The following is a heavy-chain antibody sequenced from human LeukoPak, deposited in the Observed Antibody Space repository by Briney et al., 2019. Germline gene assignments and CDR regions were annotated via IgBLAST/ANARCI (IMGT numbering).Heavy chain of an antibody. CDR2: IKPRFSGT. D-gene: IGHD3-16*01. V-gene: IGHV1-2*02. CDR3: ARQFGPTDAFDI. J-gene: IGHJ3*02. CDR1: GITIAGYD. Sequence: ASVKVSCKASGITIAGYDVHWVRQAPGQRLEWMGRIKPRFSGTNHAEKFQGRVTMTRDTSMTTAYMELSSLTSDDTAVYYCARQFGPTDAFDIWGQGTMVTVSS.